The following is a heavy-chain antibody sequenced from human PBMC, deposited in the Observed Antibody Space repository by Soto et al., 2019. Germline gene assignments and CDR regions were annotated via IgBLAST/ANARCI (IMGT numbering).Heavy chain of an antibody. Sequence: SGPTLVNPTQTLTLTCTLSGISLSTGGVGVGWIRQPPGKALEWLALISWNDDKRYSPSLKSRLTITKDTSKNQVVLTMTNMDPVDTATYYCARMIIRPGRSGLDYWGQGTLVTVSS. V-gene: IGHV2-5*01. CDR1: GISLSTGGVG. CDR3: ARMIIRPGRSGLDY. J-gene: IGHJ4*02. D-gene: IGHD1-26*01. CDR2: ISWNDDK.